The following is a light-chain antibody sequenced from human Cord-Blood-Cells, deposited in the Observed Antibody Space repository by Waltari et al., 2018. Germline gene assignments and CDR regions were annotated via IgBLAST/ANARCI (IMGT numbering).Light chain of an antibody. V-gene: IGLV1-40*01. CDR2: GIS. CDR1: SSNIGAGYD. Sequence: QSVLTQPPSVSGAPGQRVTISCTGSSSNIGAGYDVHWYQQLPGTAPKLLIYGISNRPSGVPDPFSGSKSGTSASLAITGLQAEDEADYYCQSYDSSLSGWVFGGGTKLTVL. CDR3: QSYDSSLSGWV. J-gene: IGLJ3*02.